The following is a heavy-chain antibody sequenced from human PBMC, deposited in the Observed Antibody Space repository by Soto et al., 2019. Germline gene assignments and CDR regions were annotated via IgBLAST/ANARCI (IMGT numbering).Heavy chain of an antibody. CDR2: IYYSGST. CDR3: ARHLIDTILWFWNWSDP. CDR1: GGSISSYY. J-gene: IGHJ5*02. Sequence: QVQLQESGPGLVKPSETLSLTCTVSGGSISSYYWSWIRQPPGKGLEWIGYIYYSGSTNYNPSLMSRVTISVDTSKNQFAPNLSSVTPAYTAVSYCARHLIDTILWFWNWSDPRGQGTLVTVSS. D-gene: IGHD3-10*01. V-gene: IGHV4-59*08.